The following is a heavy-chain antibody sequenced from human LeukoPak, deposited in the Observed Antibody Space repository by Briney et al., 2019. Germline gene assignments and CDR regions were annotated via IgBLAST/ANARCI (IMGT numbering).Heavy chain of an antibody. Sequence: PSETLSLSCDVSGYSIRSGYYWGWIRQSPGKGLEWIGSIYHSGSTSKNPSLKSRVAISVDTSKNQFSLKLSSVTAADTAVYYCARGLTYWYFDLWGRGTLVTVSS. CDR2: IYHSGST. CDR1: GYSIRSGYY. J-gene: IGHJ2*01. CDR3: ARGLTYWYFDL. D-gene: IGHD4/OR15-4a*01. V-gene: IGHV4-38-2*01.